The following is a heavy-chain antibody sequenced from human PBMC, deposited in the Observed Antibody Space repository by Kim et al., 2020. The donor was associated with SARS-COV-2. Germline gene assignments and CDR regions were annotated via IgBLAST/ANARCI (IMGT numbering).Heavy chain of an antibody. Sequence: SVKGRLTTSRDNSKNTLYLQMSSLRAEDTAIYYCATVFGPYSSTWYSIDYWGQGTLVTVSS. J-gene: IGHJ4*02. D-gene: IGHD6-13*01. CDR3: ATVFGPYSSTWYSIDY. V-gene: IGHV3-30*07.